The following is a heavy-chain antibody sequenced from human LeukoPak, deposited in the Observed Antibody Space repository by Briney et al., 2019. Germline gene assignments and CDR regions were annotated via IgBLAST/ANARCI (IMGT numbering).Heavy chain of an antibody. CDR1: GYTFTSYG. V-gene: IGHV1-18*04. D-gene: IGHD6-19*01. J-gene: IGHJ4*02. CDR3: ATSQASSGWYSLFDY. CDR2: ISAYNGNT. Sequence: GASVKVSCKASGYTFTSYGISWVRQAPGQGLEWMGWISAYNGNTNYAQKLQGRVTMTTDTSTSTAYMELRSLRSDDTAVYYCATSQASSGWYSLFDYWGQGTLVTVSS.